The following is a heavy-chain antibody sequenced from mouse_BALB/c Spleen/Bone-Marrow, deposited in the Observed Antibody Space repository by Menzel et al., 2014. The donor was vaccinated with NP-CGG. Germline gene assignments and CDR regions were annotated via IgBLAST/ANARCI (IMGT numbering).Heavy chain of an antibody. D-gene: IGHD3-2*01. V-gene: IGHV1-15*01. Sequence: VQLQQSGAELVRPGASVTLSCKASGYAFTDYEMHWLKQTPVHGLEWIGAINPETGGTAYNQKFKGRATLTTDKSSSTAYMELRSLTSEDSAVYYCTRLDSSGYGAYWGQGTLVTGSA. J-gene: IGHJ3*01. CDR3: TRLDSSGYGAY. CDR2: INPETGGT. CDR1: GYAFTDYE.